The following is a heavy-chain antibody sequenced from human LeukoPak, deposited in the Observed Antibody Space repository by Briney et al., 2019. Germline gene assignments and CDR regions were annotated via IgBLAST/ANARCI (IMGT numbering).Heavy chain of an antibody. Sequence: PGGSLRLSCAASGFTFSSYGMHWVRQAPGKGLEWVAFIRYDGSNKYYADSVKGRFTISRDNSKNTLYLQMNSLRAEDTAVYYCAKKKVRQLVRRAPIDYWGQGTLVTVSS. CDR1: GFTFSSYG. V-gene: IGHV3-30*02. D-gene: IGHD6-6*01. J-gene: IGHJ4*02. CDR3: AKKKVRQLVRRAPIDY. CDR2: IRYDGSNK.